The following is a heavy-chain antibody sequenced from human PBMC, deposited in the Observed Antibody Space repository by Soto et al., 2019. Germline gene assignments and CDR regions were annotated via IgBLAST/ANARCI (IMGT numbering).Heavy chain of an antibody. J-gene: IGHJ6*02. Sequence: LSGTGSGCPISTCRMNWVRQSPGKGLEWVSSISSSSSYIYYADSVKGRFTISRDNAKNSLYLQMNRLRAEYTAVYYCARDLPTYYDFWSGYYNHYGTDCWGQGTTVIVSS. D-gene: IGHD3-3*01. V-gene: IGHV3-21*01. CDR2: ISSSSSYI. CDR3: ARDLPTYYDFWSGYYNHYGTDC. CDR1: GCPISTCR.